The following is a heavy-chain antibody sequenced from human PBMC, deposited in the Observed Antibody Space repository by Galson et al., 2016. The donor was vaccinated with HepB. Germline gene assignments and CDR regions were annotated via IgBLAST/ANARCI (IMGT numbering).Heavy chain of an antibody. V-gene: IGHV7-4-1*02. D-gene: IGHD3-16*01. Sequence: SVKVSCKASGYTINNYAINWVRQAPGQGLEWMGWIDTNTEKPTYAQAFRGRFVFSLDTSVSTAYLQINSLQAEDTAVYYCARDRGSIGWFFDIWGQGTLVTVSS. CDR3: ARDRGSIGWFFDI. CDR2: IDTNTEKP. CDR1: GYTINNYA. J-gene: IGHJ4*02.